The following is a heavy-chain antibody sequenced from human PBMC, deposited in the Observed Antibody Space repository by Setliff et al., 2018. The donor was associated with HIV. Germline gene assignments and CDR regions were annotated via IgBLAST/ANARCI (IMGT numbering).Heavy chain of an antibody. D-gene: IGHD3-10*01. CDR3: ARNFGLSPSGKYYYYYGMDI. CDR1: GYTFTGHY. J-gene: IGHJ6*02. Sequence: ASVKVSCKASGYTFTGHYLHWVRQAPGQGLEWLGWVNPNGGDAIYAQNFQGRVTMTRDTSINAAYMELRGLRFDDTAVYYCARNFGLSPSGKYYYYYGMDIWGQGTTVTVS. CDR2: VNPNGGDA. V-gene: IGHV1-2*02.